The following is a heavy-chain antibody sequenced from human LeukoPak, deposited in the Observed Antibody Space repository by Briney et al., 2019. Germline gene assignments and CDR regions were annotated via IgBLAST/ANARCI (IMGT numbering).Heavy chain of an antibody. J-gene: IGHJ3*02. CDR1: GGSISTYY. Sequence: SETLSLTCTVSGGSISTYYWSWIRQPPGKGLEWIAYVYYSGSTNYNPSLKSRGTLSVDTSKNQFSLKLSSVTAADTAVYYCARGSITVVPAFDIWGQGTMVTVSS. CDR3: ARGSITVVPAFDI. D-gene: IGHD4-23*01. CDR2: VYYSGST. V-gene: IGHV4-59*12.